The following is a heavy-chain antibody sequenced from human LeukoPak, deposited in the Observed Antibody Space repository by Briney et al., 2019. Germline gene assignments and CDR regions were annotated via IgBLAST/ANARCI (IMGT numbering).Heavy chain of an antibody. Sequence: GGSLRLSCAASGFTFSSYAMHWVRQAPGKGLEWVAVISYDGSNKYYADSVKGRFAISRDNSKNTLYLQMSSLGDEGTAVYYCARESDSPNWYFFDYWGQGTLVTVSS. J-gene: IGHJ4*02. CDR2: ISYDGSNK. CDR3: ARESDSPNWYFFDY. V-gene: IGHV3-30*09. CDR1: GFTFSSYA. D-gene: IGHD1-1*01.